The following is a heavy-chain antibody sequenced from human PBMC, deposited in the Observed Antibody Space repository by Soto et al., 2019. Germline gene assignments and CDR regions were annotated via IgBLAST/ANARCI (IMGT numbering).Heavy chain of an antibody. CDR2: IIPILGIA. J-gene: IGHJ4*02. D-gene: IGHD1-26*01. CDR1: GCTFSSYT. V-gene: IGHV1-69*08. CDR3: ARDIRVVGATPFDY. Sequence: QVQLVQSGAEVKKPGSSVKVSCKASGCTFSSYTISWVRQAPGQGLEWMGRIIPILGIANYAQKFQGRVTITADKSTSTAYMELSSLRSEDTAVYYCARDIRVVGATPFDYWGQGTLVTVSS.